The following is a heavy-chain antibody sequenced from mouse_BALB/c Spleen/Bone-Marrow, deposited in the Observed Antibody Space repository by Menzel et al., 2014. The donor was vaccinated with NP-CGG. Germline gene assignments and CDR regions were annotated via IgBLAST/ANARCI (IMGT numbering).Heavy chain of an antibody. CDR3: ARPYYGPYFDY. V-gene: IGHV1S81*02. J-gene: IGHJ2*01. CDR2: INPSNGRT. CDR1: GYTFTSYW. D-gene: IGHD1-2*01. Sequence: VHLVESGAELVKPGASVKLSCKASGYTFTSYWMHWVKQRPGQGLEWIGEINPSNGRTNYNEKFKGKATLTVDKSSSTAYMQLSSLTSEDSAVYYCARPYYGPYFDYWGQGTTLTVSS.